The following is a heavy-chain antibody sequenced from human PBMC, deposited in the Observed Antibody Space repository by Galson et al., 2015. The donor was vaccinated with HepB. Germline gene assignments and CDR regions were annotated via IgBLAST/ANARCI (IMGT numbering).Heavy chain of an antibody. V-gene: IGHV3-30*18. CDR3: AKEQPIFGVVISHYGMDV. CDR1: GFTFSSYG. D-gene: IGHD3-3*01. CDR2: ISYDGSNK. J-gene: IGHJ6*02. Sequence: SLRLSCAASGFTFSSYGMHWVRQAPGKGLEWVAVISYDGSNKYYADSVKGRFTISRDNSKNTLYLQMNSLRAEDTAVYYCAKEQPIFGVVISHYGMDVWGQGTTVTVSS.